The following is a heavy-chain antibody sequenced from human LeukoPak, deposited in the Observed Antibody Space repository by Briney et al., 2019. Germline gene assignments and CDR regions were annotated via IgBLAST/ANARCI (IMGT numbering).Heavy chain of an antibody. CDR2: IIPIFGTA. D-gene: IGHD3-10*01. CDR3: ARSTDYYDYFDY. Sequence: SVKVSCXASGGTFSSYAISWVRQAPGQGLEWMGGIIPIFGTANYAQKFQGRVTITTDESTSTAYMELSSLRSEDTAVYYYARSTDYYDYFDYWGQGTLVTVSS. V-gene: IGHV1-69*05. CDR1: GGTFSSYA. J-gene: IGHJ4*02.